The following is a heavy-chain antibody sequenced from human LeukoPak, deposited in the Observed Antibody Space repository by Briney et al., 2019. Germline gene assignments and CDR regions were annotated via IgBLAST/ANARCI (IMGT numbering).Heavy chain of an antibody. Sequence: GGSLRLSCAASGLTFSSYSMNWVRQAPGKGLGWVSSISSSSSYIYYADSVKGRFTISRDNAKNSLYLQMNSLRAEDTAVYYCATAVAGDSDYWGQGTLVTVSS. CDR1: GLTFSSYS. V-gene: IGHV3-21*01. J-gene: IGHJ4*02. CDR3: ATAVAGDSDY. CDR2: ISSSSSYI. D-gene: IGHD6-19*01.